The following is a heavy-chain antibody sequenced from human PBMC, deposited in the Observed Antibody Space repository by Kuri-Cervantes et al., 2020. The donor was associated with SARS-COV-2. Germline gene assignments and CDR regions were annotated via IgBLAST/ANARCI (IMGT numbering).Heavy chain of an antibody. CDR1: GFTFSSYA. J-gene: IGHJ4*02. V-gene: IGHV4-34*01. D-gene: IGHD3-10*01. CDR3: ARGSILLWFGESPPDY. CDR2: INHSGST. Sequence: ESLKISCAASGFTFSSYAMSWVRQAPGKGLEWIGEINHSGSTNYNPSLKSRVTISVDTSKNQFSLKLSSVTAADTAVYYCARGSILLWFGESPPDYWGQGTLVTVSS.